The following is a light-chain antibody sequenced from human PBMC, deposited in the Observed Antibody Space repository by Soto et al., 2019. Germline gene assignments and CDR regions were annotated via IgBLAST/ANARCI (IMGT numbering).Light chain of an antibody. CDR1: QTIISNY. V-gene: IGKV3-20*01. CDR2: GAS. CDR3: QLYGSSPKT. Sequence: EIVLTQSPGPLSLSPGERATLSCRATQTIISNYLARYQQKPGQAPKLVIHGASTRATGIPDRFSGSGSGTDFTLTISGVEPEDFAVYYCQLYGSSPKTFGQGTKVEV. J-gene: IGKJ1*01.